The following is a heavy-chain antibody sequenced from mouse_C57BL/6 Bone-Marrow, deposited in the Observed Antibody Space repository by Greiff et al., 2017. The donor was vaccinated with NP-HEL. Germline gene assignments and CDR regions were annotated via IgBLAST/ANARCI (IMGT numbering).Heavy chain of an antibody. J-gene: IGHJ2*01. D-gene: IGHD2-2*01. CDR1: GYSITSDY. CDR3: ARYSTMVTTGFDY. CDR2: ISYSGST. Sequence: EVQGVESGPGLAKPSQTLSLPCSVTGYSITSDYWNWIRKFPGNKLEYMGYISYSGSTYYNPSLKSRISITRDTSKNQYYLQLNSVTTEDTATYYCARYSTMVTTGFDYWGQGTTLTVSS. V-gene: IGHV3-8*01.